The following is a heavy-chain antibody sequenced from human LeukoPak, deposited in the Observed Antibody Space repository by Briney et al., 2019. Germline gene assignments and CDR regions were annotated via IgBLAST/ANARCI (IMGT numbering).Heavy chain of an antibody. CDR2: ISSSSSYI. CDR1: GFTFSSYS. D-gene: IGHD1-26*01. CDR3: AKETVGARISDY. V-gene: IGHV3-21*01. Sequence: GGSLRLSCAASGFTFSSYSMNWVRQAPGKGLEWVSSISSSSSYIYYADSVKGRFTISRDNAKNSLYLQMNSLRAEDTAVYYCAKETVGARISDYWGQGTLVTVSS. J-gene: IGHJ4*02.